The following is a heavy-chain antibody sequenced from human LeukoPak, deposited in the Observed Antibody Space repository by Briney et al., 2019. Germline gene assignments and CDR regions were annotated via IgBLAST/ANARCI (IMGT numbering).Heavy chain of an antibody. CDR1: GGSISSISYY. D-gene: IGHD2-8*02. CDR3: ARGRGYWNYYGMDV. J-gene: IGHJ6*02. V-gene: IGHV4-31*03. Sequence: SETLSLACIVSGGSISSISYYWSWIRQHPGKGLEWIGYIYYSGSTYYNPSLKSRVAISLDTSKNQFSLKLTSVTAADTAVYYCARGRGYWNYYGMDVWGQGTTVTVSS. CDR2: IYYSGST.